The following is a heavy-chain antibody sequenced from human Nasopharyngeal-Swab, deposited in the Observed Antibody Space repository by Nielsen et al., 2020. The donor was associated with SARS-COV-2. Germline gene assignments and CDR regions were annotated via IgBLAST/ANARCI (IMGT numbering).Heavy chain of an antibody. CDR3: ARDTLVDFWSGNWGHWYFDL. CDR1: GGSVRSSTSY. J-gene: IGHJ2*01. CDR2: IYYSGNT. Sequence: SETLSLTCSVSGGSVRSSTSYWGWVRQPPGKGLEWIGSIYYSGNTYYTPSLESRVTLSVDTSKNQFFLKLRSVTAADTAVYYCARDTLVDFWSGNWGHWYFDLWGRGTLVTVSS. D-gene: IGHD3-3*01. V-gene: IGHV4-39*02.